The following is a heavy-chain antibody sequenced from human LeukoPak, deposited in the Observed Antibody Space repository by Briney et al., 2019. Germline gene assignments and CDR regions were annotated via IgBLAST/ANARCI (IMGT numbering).Heavy chain of an antibody. CDR2: IYPGDSDT. D-gene: IGHD3-10*01. Sequence: GESLKISCKGSGYSFSNYWIGWVRQMPGKGLEWMGIIYPGDSDTRYSPSFQGQVTISVDKSSSTAYLQWSSLKASDTAMYYCVRHLYGAGSYLGYWGQGTLVTVSS. CDR3: VRHLYGAGSYLGY. J-gene: IGHJ4*02. V-gene: IGHV5-51*01. CDR1: GYSFSNYW.